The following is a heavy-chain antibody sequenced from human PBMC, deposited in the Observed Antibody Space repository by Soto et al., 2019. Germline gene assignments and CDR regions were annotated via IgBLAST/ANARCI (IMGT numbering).Heavy chain of an antibody. D-gene: IGHD3-3*01. Sequence: SLSLTCTVSGGSISSGTTYWSGIRQRPVTGLLQIGYIFYSGSFYYTPSLRGLVMILADTSKNQFTLRLSSVTAADTAVYYCARAPETPSILGVALPYLFDYWGQGALLTVSS. CDR1: GGSISSGTTY. CDR3: ARAPETPSILGVALPYLFDY. J-gene: IGHJ4*02. CDR2: IFYSGSF. V-gene: IGHV4-31*01.